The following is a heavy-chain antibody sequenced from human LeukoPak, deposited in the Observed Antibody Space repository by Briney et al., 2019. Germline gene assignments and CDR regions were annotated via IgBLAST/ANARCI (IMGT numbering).Heavy chain of an antibody. D-gene: IGHD3-22*01. Sequence: PSETLSLTCTVSGGSISSYYWSWIRQPPGKGLGWIGYIYYSGSTNYNPSLKSRVTISVDTSKNQFSLKLSSVTAADTAVYYCAREENYYDSSGYHMTYDYWGQGTLVTVSS. CDR2: IYYSGST. J-gene: IGHJ4*02. CDR1: GGSISSYY. V-gene: IGHV4-59*12. CDR3: AREENYYDSSGYHMTYDY.